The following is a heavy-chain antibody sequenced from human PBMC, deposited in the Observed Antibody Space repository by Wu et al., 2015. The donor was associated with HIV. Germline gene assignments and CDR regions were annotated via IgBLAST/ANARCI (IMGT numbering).Heavy chain of an antibody. J-gene: IGHJ4*02. CDR3: ARDSHCSSINCPDGYDY. Sequence: QVPAGAGLGLRCKKPGASVKVSCKASGYTFTGYFMHWVRQAPGQGLEWMGWINPNSAYINYAQKFQGRVTMTRDTSISTAYMELSRLTSDDTAVYYCARDSHCSSINCPDGYDYWGQGTLVTVSS. D-gene: IGHD2-2*01. V-gene: IGHV1-2*02. CDR2: INPNSAYI. CDR1: GYTFTGYF.